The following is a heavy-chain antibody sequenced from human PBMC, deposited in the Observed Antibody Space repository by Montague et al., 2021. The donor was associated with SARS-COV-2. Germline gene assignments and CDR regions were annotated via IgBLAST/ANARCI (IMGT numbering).Heavy chain of an antibody. CDR1: GDSIRNSEYS. Sequence: SETLSLTCTVSGDSIRNSEYSWGWVRQPPGNGLEWIGNIYGGRSTFYXPSLKSRVTIFVDTSKNQFSLKLSPVTAADTAVYYCATRTRYPQNDFGFWGQGTLVTVSS. D-gene: IGHD1-14*01. J-gene: IGHJ4*02. CDR2: IYGGRST. V-gene: IGHV4-39*01. CDR3: ATRTRYPQNDFGF.